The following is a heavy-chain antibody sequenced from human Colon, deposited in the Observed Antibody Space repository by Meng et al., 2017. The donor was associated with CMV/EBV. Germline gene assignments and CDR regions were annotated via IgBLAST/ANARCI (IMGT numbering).Heavy chain of an antibody. CDR1: GVAMSLYY. J-gene: IGHJ6*02. CDR2: IYESGTT. Sequence: SETLSLTCSVSGVAMSLYYWSWIRQAPGKGLEWIGHIYESGTTKYNPSLESRVTISADTSKNEFSLKLKSVTAADTAVYYCASQRRRINLLKGNEADFHGDMDVWGQGTTVTVSS. V-gene: IGHV4-59*12. CDR3: ASQRRRINLLKGNEADFHGDMDV. D-gene: IGHD3-10*01.